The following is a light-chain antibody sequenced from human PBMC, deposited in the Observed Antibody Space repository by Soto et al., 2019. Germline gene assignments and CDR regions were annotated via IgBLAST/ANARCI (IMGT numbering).Light chain of an antibody. CDR1: QRIDTW. V-gene: IGKV1-5*03. Sequence: DIQMTQSPSILSASVGDRVTITCRASQRIDTWLAWYQQKPGTAPKLLIYKATTLQSGVPSRFSGSGSGTAFTLAISSLEPDDFATYYCQQYATFSPWTFWQGTKVEVK. CDR3: QQYATFSPWT. CDR2: KAT. J-gene: IGKJ1*01.